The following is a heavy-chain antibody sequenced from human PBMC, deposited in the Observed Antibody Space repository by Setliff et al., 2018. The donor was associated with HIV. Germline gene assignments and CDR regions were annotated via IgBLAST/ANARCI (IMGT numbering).Heavy chain of an antibody. CDR3: TGDYNSGSHRFDY. V-gene: IGHV4-4*08. J-gene: IGHJ4*02. D-gene: IGHD3-10*01. CDR1: GGSISSYY. Sequence: SETLSLTCTVSGGSISSYYWSWIRQSPGKGLEWIGYIYPIGSPDYPSGNTVYNPPFRSRVTLSLDTSKNQFSLKLTSVTAADAAVYYCTGDYNSGSHRFDYWGQGTPVTVSS. CDR2: IYPIGSPDYPSGNT.